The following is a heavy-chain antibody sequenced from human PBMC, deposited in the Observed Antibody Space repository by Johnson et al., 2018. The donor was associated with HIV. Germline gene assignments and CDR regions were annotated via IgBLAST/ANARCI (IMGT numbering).Heavy chain of an antibody. J-gene: IGHJ3*01. V-gene: IGHV3-NL1*01. D-gene: IGHD1-26*01. Sequence: QVQLVESGGGLVQPGGSLRLSCAASGFTFDDYAMHWVRQAPGKGLEWVSIIYSGGRTYYADSVKGRFTISRDNSKNTLYLQMNSLRAEDTAVYYCVRDRSTYSGSYYGWDAFALWGQGTMVTVSS. CDR1: GFTFDDYA. CDR3: VRDRSTYSGSYYGWDAFAL. CDR2: IYSGGRT.